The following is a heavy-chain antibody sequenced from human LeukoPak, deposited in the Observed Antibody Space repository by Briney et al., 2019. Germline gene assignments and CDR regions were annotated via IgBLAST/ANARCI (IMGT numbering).Heavy chain of an antibody. CDR3: ARPSAVAAAGDSIDY. V-gene: IGHV3-21*01. Sequence: PGGSLRLSCAASGFTFSSYSMNWVRQAPGKGLEWVSSISSSNSYIYYADSVKGRFTISRDNAKNSLYLQMNSLRAEDTAVYYCARPSAVAAAGDSIDYWGQGTLVTVSS. D-gene: IGHD6-13*01. CDR1: GFTFSSYS. CDR2: ISSSNSYI. J-gene: IGHJ4*02.